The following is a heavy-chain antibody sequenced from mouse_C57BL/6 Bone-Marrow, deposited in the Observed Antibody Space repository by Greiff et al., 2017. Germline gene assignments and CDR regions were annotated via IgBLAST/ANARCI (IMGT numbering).Heavy chain of an antibody. Sequence: QVQLQQPGAELVKPGASVKMSCKASGYTFTSYWMHWVKQRPGQGLEWIGEIDPSDSYTNYNQKFKGKSTLTVDKSSSTAYMQLSSLTSEDSAVYYCALLIYYYGSAWFAYWGQGTLVTVSA. CDR2: IDPSDSYT. CDR3: ALLIYYYGSAWFAY. V-gene: IGHV1-69*01. D-gene: IGHD1-1*01. J-gene: IGHJ3*01. CDR1: GYTFTSYW.